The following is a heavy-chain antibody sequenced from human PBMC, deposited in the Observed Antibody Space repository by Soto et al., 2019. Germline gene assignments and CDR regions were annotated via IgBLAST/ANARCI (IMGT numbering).Heavy chain of an antibody. Sequence: GGSLRLSCAASGCTFISYAMIWVRQAPGKGLEWVSAISGSGGSTYYADSVKGRFTISRDNSKNTLYLQMNSLRAEDTAVYYCAKDNWLEGYYYYGMDVWGQGTTVTVSS. CDR2: ISGSGGST. J-gene: IGHJ6*02. D-gene: IGHD1-20*01. CDR3: AKDNWLEGYYYYGMDV. V-gene: IGHV3-23*01. CDR1: GCTFISYA.